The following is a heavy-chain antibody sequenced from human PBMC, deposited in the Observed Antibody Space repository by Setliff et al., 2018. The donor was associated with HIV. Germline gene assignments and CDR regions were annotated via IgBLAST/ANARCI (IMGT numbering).Heavy chain of an antibody. CDR2: IIPVFGTT. CDR1: GGTFSSYA. V-gene: IGHV1-69*13. J-gene: IGHJ3*02. CDR3: ARDVGNLIVVVAVDAFDI. D-gene: IGHD2-15*01. Sequence: GASVKVSCKASGGTFSSYAISWVRQAPGQGLDWMGGIIPVFGTTNYAQKFQGRVTITADESTSTAYMELSSLRSEDTAVYYCARDVGNLIVVVAVDAFDIWGQGTMVTVSS.